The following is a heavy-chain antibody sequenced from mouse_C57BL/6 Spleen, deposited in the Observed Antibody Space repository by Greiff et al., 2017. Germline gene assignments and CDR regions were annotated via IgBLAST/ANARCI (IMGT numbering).Heavy chain of an antibody. V-gene: IGHV5-17*01. CDR3: ARRRYYGSSYYYAMDY. CDR1: GFTFSDYG. CDR2: ISSGSSTI. D-gene: IGHD1-1*01. Sequence: EVNVVESGGGLVKPGGSLKLSCAASGFTFSDYGMHWVRQAPEKGLEWVAYISSGSSTIYYADTVKGRCTISRDHSKNTLFLQMTSLRSEDTAMYYCARRRYYGSSYYYAMDYWGQGTSVTVSS. J-gene: IGHJ4*01.